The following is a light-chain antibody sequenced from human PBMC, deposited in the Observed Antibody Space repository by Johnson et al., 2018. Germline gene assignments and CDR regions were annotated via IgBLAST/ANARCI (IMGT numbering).Light chain of an antibody. CDR3: GTWHSSLRAGNG. CDR2: ENN. J-gene: IGLJ1*01. V-gene: IGLV1-51*02. CDR1: SSNIGNNY. Sequence: QSVLTQPPSVSAAPGQKVTISCSGSSSNIGNNYVSWYQQLPGTAPKLLIYENNKRPSGIPDRLSGSKSGTSATLGIPGLQTGDEAEYYCGTWHSSLRAGNGCGTGTKVTFL.